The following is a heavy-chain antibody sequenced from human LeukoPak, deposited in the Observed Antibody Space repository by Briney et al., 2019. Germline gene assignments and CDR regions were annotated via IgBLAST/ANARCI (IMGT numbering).Heavy chain of an antibody. J-gene: IGHJ5*02. D-gene: IGHD3-10*01. V-gene: IGHV5-51*01. Sequence: GESLKISCKGSGYSFATYWIGWVRQMPGKGLEWMGIIYPGDSDTKYSPSFQGQVTISADKSINTAYLQWSSLKASDTAMYYCATSTMIRGVFSWFDPWGQGTLVTVSS. CDR3: ATSTMIRGVFSWFDP. CDR2: IYPGDSDT. CDR1: GYSFATYW.